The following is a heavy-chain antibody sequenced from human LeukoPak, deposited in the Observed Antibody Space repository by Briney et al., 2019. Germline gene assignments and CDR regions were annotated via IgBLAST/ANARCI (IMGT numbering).Heavy chain of an antibody. D-gene: IGHD3-22*01. J-gene: IGHJ4*02. CDR2: IKSKTDGGTT. Sequence: PGGSLRLSCAASGFTFSNAWMSWVRQAPGKGLEWVGRIKSKTDGGTTDYAAPVKGRFTISRDDSKNTLYLQMNSLKTEDTAVYYCTTIHYYDSSGDYWGQGTLVTVSS. CDR1: GFTFSNAW. CDR3: TTIHYYDSSGDY. V-gene: IGHV3-15*01.